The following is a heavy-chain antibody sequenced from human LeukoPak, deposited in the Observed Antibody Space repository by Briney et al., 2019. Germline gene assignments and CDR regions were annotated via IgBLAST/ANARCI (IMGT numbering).Heavy chain of an antibody. D-gene: IGHD2-2*01. V-gene: IGHV4-59*01. CDR3: ARVQDIVVVPAAKISYGKGYYFDY. J-gene: IGHJ4*02. CDR1: GGSISSYY. CDR2: IYYSGST. Sequence: PSETLSLTCTVSGGSISSYYWSWLRQPPGKGLEWLGYIYYSGSTNYNPSLKSRVTISVDTSKNQFSLKLSSVTAADTAVYYCARVQDIVVVPAAKISYGKGYYFDYWGQGTLVTVSS.